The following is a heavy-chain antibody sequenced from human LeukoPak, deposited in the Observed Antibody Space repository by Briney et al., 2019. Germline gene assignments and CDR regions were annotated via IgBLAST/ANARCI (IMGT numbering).Heavy chain of an antibody. J-gene: IGHJ4*01. CDR1: GFTFPTYA. CDR2: ISGGAAGT. V-gene: IGHV3-23*01. D-gene: IGHD2-21*02. Sequence: PGGSLRLSCAASGFTFPTYAMAWVRQAPGKGLEWVSSISGGAAGTYYAPSVKGRFTVSRDNDKNALYLQMDGLTAADTALYYCARVGGVDTDIWLLPWNLWGQGTLVSVSS. CDR3: ARVGGVDTDIWLLPWNL.